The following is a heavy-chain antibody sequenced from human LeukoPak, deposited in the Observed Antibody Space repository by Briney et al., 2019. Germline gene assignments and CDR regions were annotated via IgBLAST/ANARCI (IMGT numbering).Heavy chain of an antibody. V-gene: IGHV3-30*04. Sequence: GGSLRLSCAASGFTFSSYAMHWVRQTPGKGLEWVAVISYDGSNKYYADSVKGRFTISRDNSKNSLYLQMNSLRTEDTALYYCAKASGYYYYMDVLGKGTTVTVSS. J-gene: IGHJ6*03. CDR3: AKASGYYYYMDV. CDR1: GFTFSSYA. CDR2: ISYDGSNK.